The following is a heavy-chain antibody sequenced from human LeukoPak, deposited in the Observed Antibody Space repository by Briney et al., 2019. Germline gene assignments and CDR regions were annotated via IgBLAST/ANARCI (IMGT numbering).Heavy chain of an antibody. J-gene: IGHJ5*02. Sequence: GGSLRLSCTTSGFNFRAYWMAWVRQAPGKGLEWVANIHQHGSKENYVDSVKGRFTISRDNSKNTLYLQMSSLRAEDTAVYYCAKDPLLQATEVWCGPWGQGTLVTVSS. CDR2: IHQHGSKE. V-gene: IGHV3-7*03. CDR3: AKDPLLQATEVWCGP. CDR1: GFNFRAYW. D-gene: IGHD1-1*01.